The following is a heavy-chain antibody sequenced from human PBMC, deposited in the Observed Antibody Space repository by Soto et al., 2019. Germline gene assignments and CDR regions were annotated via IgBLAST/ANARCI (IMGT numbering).Heavy chain of an antibody. V-gene: IGHV4-34*01. J-gene: IGHJ6*02. CDR2: SNHSGST. CDR3: SRGGYSSSWYPRDSRGMDV. CDR1: GGSFSGYY. D-gene: IGHD6-13*01. Sequence: PSETLSLTSAVYGGSFSGYYWSWIRQPPGKGLEWMGESNHSGSTNYNPSLKSRVTISVDTSKNQFSLKLSSVTAADTAVYYCSRGGYSSSWYPRDSRGMDVWGQGTTVTVSS.